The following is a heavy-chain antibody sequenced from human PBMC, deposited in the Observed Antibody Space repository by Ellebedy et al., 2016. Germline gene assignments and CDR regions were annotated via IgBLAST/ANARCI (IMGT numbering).Heavy chain of an antibody. Sequence: GESLKISXAASGFSFSSYWMHWVRQAPGKGLVWLSRIKSDGSSTSYADSVKGRFTISRDNAQNTLYLQMNSLRVEDTAEYYCAGNSYGSGSYSNYGMDVWGQGTTVTVSS. CDR3: AGNSYGSGSYSNYGMDV. D-gene: IGHD3-10*01. V-gene: IGHV3-74*01. J-gene: IGHJ6*02. CDR2: IKSDGSST. CDR1: GFSFSSYW.